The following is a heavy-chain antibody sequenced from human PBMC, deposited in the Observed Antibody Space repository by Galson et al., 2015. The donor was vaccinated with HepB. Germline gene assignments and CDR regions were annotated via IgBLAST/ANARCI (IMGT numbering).Heavy chain of an antibody. CDR1: GGSISSGDYY. CDR2: IYYSGST. Sequence: TLSLTCTVSGGSISSGDYYWSWIRQPPGKGLEWIGYIYYSGSTYYNPSLKSRVTISIDTSKNQFSLNLSSVTAADTAVYYCARAPYDDYSNYVRFDPWGQGTLVTVSS. J-gene: IGHJ5*02. V-gene: IGHV4-30-4*01. CDR3: ARAPYDDYSNYVRFDP. D-gene: IGHD4-11*01.